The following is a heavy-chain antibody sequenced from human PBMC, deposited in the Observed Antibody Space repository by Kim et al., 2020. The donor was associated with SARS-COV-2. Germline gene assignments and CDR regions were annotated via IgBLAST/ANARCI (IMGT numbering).Heavy chain of an antibody. V-gene: IGHV3-30*18. CDR1: GFTFSNYG. CDR2: ISYDGSNK. J-gene: IGHJ6*01. CDR3: AKPPCSDLRFFYYYYY. D-gene: IGHD3-10*01. Sequence: GGSLRLSCAASGFTFSNYGMHWVRQAPGKGLEWVAIISYDGSNKYYADSVKGRFTISRDNSKNTLYLQMNSLRAEDTAVYYCAKPPCSDLRFFYYYYY.